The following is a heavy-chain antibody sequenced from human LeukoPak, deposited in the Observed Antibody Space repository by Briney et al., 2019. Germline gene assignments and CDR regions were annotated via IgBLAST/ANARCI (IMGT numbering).Heavy chain of an antibody. CDR3: ASPYCSSTSCYDYYYYGMDV. CDR2: ISGSGGST. J-gene: IGHJ6*02. CDR1: GFTFSSYA. V-gene: IGHV3-23*01. D-gene: IGHD2-2*01. Sequence: GGSLRLSCAASGFTFSSYAMSWVRQAPGKGLEWVSAISGSGGSTYYADSVKGRFTISRDNSKNTLYLQMNSLRAEDTAVYYCASPYCSSTSCYDYYYYGMDVWGQGTTVTVSS.